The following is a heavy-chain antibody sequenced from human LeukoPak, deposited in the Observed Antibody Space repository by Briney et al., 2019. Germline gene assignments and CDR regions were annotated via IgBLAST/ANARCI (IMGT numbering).Heavy chain of an antibody. J-gene: IGHJ4*01. Sequence: SETLSLTCTVSGGSISYYYWTWIRQSPGKGLEWIGQIYYTGSTYYNPSLERRVTISLDTSRIQFSLTLSSVTAADTATYYCAAGGDRAKAGYWGHGTLVTVSS. V-gene: IGHV4-59*12. CDR1: GGSISYYY. CDR2: IYYTGST. D-gene: IGHD3-16*01. CDR3: AAGGDRAKAGY.